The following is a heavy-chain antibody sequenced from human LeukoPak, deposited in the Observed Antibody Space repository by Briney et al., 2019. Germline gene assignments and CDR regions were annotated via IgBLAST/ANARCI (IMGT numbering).Heavy chain of an antibody. CDR2: IYPGDSDT. D-gene: IGHD3-22*01. V-gene: IGHV5-51*01. CDR3: ARSADDSSGYPTPYYGMDV. CDR1: GSSFTSYW. J-gene: IGHJ6*02. Sequence: GESLKTSCKGSGSSFTSYWIGWVRPLPGKGLEWMGIIYPGDSDTRYSPSFQGQVTISADKSISTAYLQWSSLKASDTAMYYCARSADDSSGYPTPYYGMDVWGQGTTVTVSS.